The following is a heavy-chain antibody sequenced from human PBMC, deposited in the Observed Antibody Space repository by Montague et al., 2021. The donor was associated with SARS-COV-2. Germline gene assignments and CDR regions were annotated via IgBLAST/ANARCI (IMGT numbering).Heavy chain of an antibody. CDR2: IYWDDDK. J-gene: IGHJ4*02. Sequence: PALVKPTQTLTLTCTFSGLSLSTSGVGVGWIRQPPGKALEWPALIYWDDDKRYSPSLKTRLTITKDTSKNQVVLTMTNMDPVDTATYYCARRSGKTSVSNESRFDYWGQGTLVTVSS. D-gene: IGHD4-23*01. V-gene: IGHV2-5*02. CDR3: ARRSGKTSVSNESRFDY. CDR1: GLSLSTSGVG.